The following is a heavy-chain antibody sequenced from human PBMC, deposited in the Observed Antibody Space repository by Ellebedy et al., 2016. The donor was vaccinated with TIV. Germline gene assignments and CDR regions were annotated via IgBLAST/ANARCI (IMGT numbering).Heavy chain of an antibody. V-gene: IGHV1-8*02. CDR3: ARAGLSGSYSEDYYFDY. D-gene: IGHD1-26*01. J-gene: IGHJ4*02. CDR1: GYTFTGYY. Sequence: ASVKVSXXASGYTFTGYYMHWVRQAPGQGLEWMGWMNPNSGNTGYAQKFQGRVTMTRNTSISTAYMELSSLRSEDTAVYYCARAGLSGSYSEDYYFDYWGQGTLVTVSS. CDR2: MNPNSGNT.